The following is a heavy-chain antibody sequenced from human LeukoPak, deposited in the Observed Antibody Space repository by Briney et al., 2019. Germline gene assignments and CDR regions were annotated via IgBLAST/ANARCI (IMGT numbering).Heavy chain of an antibody. CDR1: GYSFTSYW. CDR3: ARRAFSDYYDSSGYWTHWFDP. CDR2: IYPGDSDT. V-gene: IGHV5-51*01. Sequence: GESLQISCKGSGYSFTSYWIGWVRQLPGKGLEWMGIIYPGDSDTRYSPSFQGQVTISADKSISTAYLQWSSLKASDTAMYYCARRAFSDYYDSSGYWTHWFDPWGQGTLVTVSS. D-gene: IGHD3-22*01. J-gene: IGHJ5*02.